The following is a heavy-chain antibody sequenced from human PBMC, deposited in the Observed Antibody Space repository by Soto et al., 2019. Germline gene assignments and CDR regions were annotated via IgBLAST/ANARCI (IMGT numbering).Heavy chain of an antibody. D-gene: IGHD2-15*01. J-gene: IGHJ5*02. CDR2: IYYSGST. CDR1: GGSISSGGYY. V-gene: IGHV4-31*03. CDR3: ARGRVVAATFVYWFDP. Sequence: SETLSLTCTVSGGSISSGGYYWSWIRQHPGKGLEWIGYIYYSGSTYYNPSLKSRVTISVDTSKNQFSLKLSSVTAADTAVYYCARGRVVAATFVYWFDPWGQGTLVTVSS.